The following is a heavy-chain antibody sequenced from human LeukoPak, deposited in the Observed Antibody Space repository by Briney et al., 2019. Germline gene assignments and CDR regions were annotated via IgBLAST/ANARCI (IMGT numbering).Heavy chain of an antibody. CDR3: ARHPLLSVAAFWYFDL. V-gene: IGHV4-59*08. CDR1: GGSISSYY. CDR2: IYYSGST. Sequence: PSETLSLTCTVSGGSISSYYWSWIRQPPGKGLEWIGYIYYSGSTNYNPSLKSRVTISVDTSKNQFSLKLSSVTAADTAVYYCARHPLLSVAAFWYFDLWGRGTLVTVSS. J-gene: IGHJ2*01. D-gene: IGHD6-6*01.